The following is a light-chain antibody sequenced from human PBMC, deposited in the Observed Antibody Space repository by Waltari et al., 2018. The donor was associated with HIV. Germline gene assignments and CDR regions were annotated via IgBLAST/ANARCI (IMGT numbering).Light chain of an antibody. J-gene: IGLJ3*02. CDR2: TTS. V-gene: IGLV7-46*01. Sequence: QTVVTQELSLTLSPRGTVTPTGDSSTGAVTSETYHYWVQQKPGQAPRTLIYTTSNRHPWTPARFSGSLLGGKAALTLSGAQPEDEAEYYCLLTYNGDWVFGGGTKLTVL. CDR3: LLTYNGDWV. CDR1: TGAVTSETY.